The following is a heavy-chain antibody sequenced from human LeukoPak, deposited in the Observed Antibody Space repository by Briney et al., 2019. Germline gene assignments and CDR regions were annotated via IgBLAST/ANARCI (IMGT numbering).Heavy chain of an antibody. CDR3: TGTRWTSGYYFDY. CDR1: GFTFNNYA. V-gene: IGHV3-23*01. Sequence: PGGSLRLSCAASGFTFNNYAMGWVRQAPGKGLEWVSAISGSGSSTYYTDSVKGRFTISRDNSKNTLFLQMNSLRVEDTAVYYCTGTRWTSGYYFDYWGQGTLVTVSS. CDR2: ISGSGSST. D-gene: IGHD3-22*01. J-gene: IGHJ4*02.